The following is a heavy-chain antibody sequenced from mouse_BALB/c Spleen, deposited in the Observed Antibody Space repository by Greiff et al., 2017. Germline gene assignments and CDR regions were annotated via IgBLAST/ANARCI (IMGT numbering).Heavy chain of an antibody. CDR1: GYTFTSYW. V-gene: IGHV1-7*01. CDR2: INPSTGYT. J-gene: IGHJ2*01. Sequence: VQLQQSGAELAKPGASVKMSCKASGYTFTSYWMHWVKQRPGQGLEWIGYINPSTGYTEYNQKFKDKATLTADKSSSTAYMQLSSPTSEDSAVYYCTRFYFDYWGQGTTLTVSS. CDR3: TRFYFDY.